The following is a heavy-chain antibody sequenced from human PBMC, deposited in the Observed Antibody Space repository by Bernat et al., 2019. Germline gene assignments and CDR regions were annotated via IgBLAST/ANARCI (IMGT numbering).Heavy chain of an antibody. J-gene: IGHJ1*01. CDR1: GFTFSGSV. CDR2: IRSKANNYAT. Sequence: EVQLVESGGGLVQPGGSLKLSCAASGFTFSGSVMHSVRQASGKGLEWVGRIRSKANNYATIYAASVKGRFTISRDDSKNTAYLQMNSLKAEDTAVYYCTRLEDGYNFLVNWGQGTLVTVSS. V-gene: IGHV3-73*01. D-gene: IGHD5-24*01. CDR3: TRLEDGYNFLVN.